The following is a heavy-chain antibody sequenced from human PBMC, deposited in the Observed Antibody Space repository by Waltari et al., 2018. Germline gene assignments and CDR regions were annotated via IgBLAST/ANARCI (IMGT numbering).Heavy chain of an antibody. D-gene: IGHD3-10*01. CDR2: ISYDGSNK. CDR3: ARDSVRTPIFDY. V-gene: IGHV3-30*01. Sequence: QVQLVESGGGVVQPGRSLRLSCAASGFTFSSYAMHWVRQAPGKGLEWVAAISYDGSNKYYADSVKGRFTISRDNSKNTLYLQMNSLRAEDTAVYYCARDSVRTPIFDYWGQGTLVTVSS. J-gene: IGHJ4*02. CDR1: GFTFSSYA.